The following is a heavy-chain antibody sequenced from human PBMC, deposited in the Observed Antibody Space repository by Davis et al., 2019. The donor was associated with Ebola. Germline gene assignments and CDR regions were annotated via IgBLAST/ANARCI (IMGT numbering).Heavy chain of an antibody. CDR3: ARTSIVGSTTTASDI. Sequence: AASVKVSCKASGYTFKNYAMSWVRQAPGQGLEWMGWISAYNGNTNYAQMFQGRVTMTTDTSTGTAYMELRSLRSDDTAVYFCARTSIVGSTTTASDIWGQGTNVTVSS. D-gene: IGHD1-26*01. J-gene: IGHJ3*02. CDR2: ISAYNGNT. V-gene: IGHV1-18*01. CDR1: GYTFKNYA.